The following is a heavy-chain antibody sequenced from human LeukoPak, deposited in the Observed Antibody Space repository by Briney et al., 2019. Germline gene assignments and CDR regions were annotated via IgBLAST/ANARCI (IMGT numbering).Heavy chain of an antibody. D-gene: IGHD1-26*01. V-gene: IGHV1-2*04. CDR2: INPNSGGT. Sequence: GASVKVSCKASGYTFTNYGISWVRQAPGQGLEWMGWINPNSGGTNYAQKFQGWVTMTRDTSISTAYMELSRLRSDDTAVYYCARVGQLVGATTAEDYYYYGMDVWGQGTTVTVSS. CDR3: ARVGQLVGATTAEDYYYYGMDV. CDR1: GYTFTNYG. J-gene: IGHJ6*02.